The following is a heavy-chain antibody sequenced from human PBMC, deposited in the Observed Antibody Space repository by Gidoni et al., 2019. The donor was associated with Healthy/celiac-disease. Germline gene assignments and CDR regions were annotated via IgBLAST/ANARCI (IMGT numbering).Heavy chain of an antibody. CDR1: GYTFTSYA. J-gene: IGHJ5*02. D-gene: IGHD6-19*01. V-gene: IGHV1-3*01. Sequence: QVQLVQSGAEVTKPGASVKVSCKASGYTFTSYAMHWVRQAPGQRLEWMGWINAGNGNTKYSQKFQGRVTITRDTSASTAYMELSSLRSEDTAVYYCARADLGYPPGWLVRGNWFDPWGQGTLVTVSS. CDR3: ARADLGYPPGWLVRGNWFDP. CDR2: INAGNGNT.